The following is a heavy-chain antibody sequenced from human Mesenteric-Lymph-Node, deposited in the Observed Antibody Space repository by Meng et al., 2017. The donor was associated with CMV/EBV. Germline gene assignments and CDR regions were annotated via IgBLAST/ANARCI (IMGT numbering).Heavy chain of an antibody. V-gene: IGHV5-51*01. D-gene: IGHD3-22*01. Sequence: KVSCKGSGYSFTNYWIGWVRQMPGKGLEWMGIIHPGDSNTRYRPSFQGQVTMSVDKSIRTAYLEWSSLKASDTAMYYCASPSRISMLVGDTFDIWGQGTMVTVSS. CDR2: IHPGDSNT. CDR1: GYSFTNYW. CDR3: ASPSRISMLVGDTFDI. J-gene: IGHJ3*02.